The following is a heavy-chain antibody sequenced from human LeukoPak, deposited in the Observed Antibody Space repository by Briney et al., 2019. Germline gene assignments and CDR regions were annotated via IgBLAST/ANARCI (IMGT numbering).Heavy chain of an antibody. J-gene: IGHJ4*02. CDR2: ISSSSSYI. CDR1: GFTFSSYS. Sequence: PGGSLRLSCAASGFTFSSYSMNWVRQAPGKGLEWVSSISSSSSYIYYADSVKGRFTISRDNAKNLLYLQMNSLRAEDTAVYYCARMGGYYDIFSPVGYYDLWGQGTLVTVSS. D-gene: IGHD3-9*01. V-gene: IGHV3-21*01. CDR3: ARMGGYYDIFSPVGYYDL.